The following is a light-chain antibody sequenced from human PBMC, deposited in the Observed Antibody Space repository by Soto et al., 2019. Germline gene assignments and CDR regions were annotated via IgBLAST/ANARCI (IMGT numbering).Light chain of an antibody. J-gene: IGLJ2*01. CDR1: SSDVGGYNY. V-gene: IGLV2-8*01. Sequence: QSALTQPPSASGSPGQSVTISCTGPSSDVGGYNYVSWYQQYPGKAPKLMIYEVSKRPSGVPDRFAGSKSANTASLTVSGLQAEDEADYYCSSYAGSNNFVVFGGGTKVTVL. CDR3: SSYAGSNNFVV. CDR2: EVS.